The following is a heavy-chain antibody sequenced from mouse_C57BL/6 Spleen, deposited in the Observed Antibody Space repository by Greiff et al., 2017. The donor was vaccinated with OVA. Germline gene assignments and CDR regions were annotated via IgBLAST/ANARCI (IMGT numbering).Heavy chain of an antibody. J-gene: IGHJ4*01. V-gene: IGHV14-1*01. CDR1: GFNIKDYY. CDR2: IDPEDGDT. CDR3: TRYGSSYYAMDY. D-gene: IGHD1-1*01. Sequence: VHVKQSGAELVRPGASVKLSCTASGFNIKDYYMHWVKQRPEQGLEWIGRIDPEDGDTEYAPKFQGKATMTADTSSNTAYLQLSSLTSEDTAVYYCTRYGSSYYAMDYWGQGTSVTVSS.